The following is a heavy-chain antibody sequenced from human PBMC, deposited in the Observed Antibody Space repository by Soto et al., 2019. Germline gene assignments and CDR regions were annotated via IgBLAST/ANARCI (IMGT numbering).Heavy chain of an antibody. CDR2: ISYGGTT. Sequence: QVQLQDSGPGLVKPSQTLSLTCTVSGGSMNSGGYCWSWIRQHPGEGLEWIGCISYGGTTSYNPSLKSRVIISVDTSKNQFSLKLTSVTAADTAVYYCSRGILVWGQGTLITVSS. V-gene: IGHV4-31*03. CDR3: SRGILV. CDR1: GGSMNSGGYC. J-gene: IGHJ4*02. D-gene: IGHD2-15*01.